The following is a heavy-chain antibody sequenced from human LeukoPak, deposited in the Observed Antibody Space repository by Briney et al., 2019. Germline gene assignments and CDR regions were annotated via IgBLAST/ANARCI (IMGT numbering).Heavy chain of an antibody. CDR1: GGSFSGYY. CDR3: ARHDTISGPYDASDI. CDR2: IYYSGGT. V-gene: IGHV4-59*08. D-gene: IGHD5-24*01. J-gene: IGHJ3*02. Sequence: SETLSLTCAVYGGSFSGYYWNWIRQPPGKGLEWIGYIYYSGGTDYNPSLKSRVTISVDTSKNQFSLKLRSVTAADTAVYYCARHDTISGPYDASDIWGQGTMVTVSP.